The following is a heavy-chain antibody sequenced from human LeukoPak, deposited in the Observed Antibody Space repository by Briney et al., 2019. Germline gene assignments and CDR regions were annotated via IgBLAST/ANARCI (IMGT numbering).Heavy chain of an antibody. CDR2: IYYSGST. CDR3: AVVTVTNFDY. J-gene: IGHJ4*02. V-gene: IGHV4-39*01. D-gene: IGHD4-11*01. CDR1: GGSISSSSYY. Sequence: SETLSLTCTVSGGSISSSSYYWGWIRQPPGKGLEWIGSIYYSGSTYYNPSLKSRVTISVDTSKNQFSLKLSSVTAADTAVYYCAVVTVTNFDYWGQGTLVTVSS.